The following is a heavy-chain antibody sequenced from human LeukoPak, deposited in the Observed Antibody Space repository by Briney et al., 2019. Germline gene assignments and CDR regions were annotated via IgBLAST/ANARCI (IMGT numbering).Heavy chain of an antibody. D-gene: IGHD4-17*01. Sequence: GGSLRLSCAASGFTFGSYWMSGVRQAPGKGLEGVANIKQDGSQRYYVDSVKGRFTISRDNAKNALYLQMISLRVEDTALYYCARDRTVTTFDSWGQGTLVTVSS. CDR3: ARDRTVTTFDS. J-gene: IGHJ4*02. CDR1: GFTFGSYW. V-gene: IGHV3-7*01. CDR2: IKQDGSQR.